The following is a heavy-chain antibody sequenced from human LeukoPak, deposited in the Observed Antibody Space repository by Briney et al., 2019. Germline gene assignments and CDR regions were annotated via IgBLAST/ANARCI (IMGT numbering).Heavy chain of an antibody. CDR3: ARHPTYLAEPEGSYDYFDY. J-gene: IGHJ4*02. Sequence: PSETLSLTCAVYGGSFSGYYWSWIRQPPGKGLEWIGEINHSGSTNYNPSLKSRVTISVDTSKNQFSLKLSSVTAADTAVYYCARHPTYLAEPEGSYDYFDYWGQGTLVTVSS. CDR2: INHSGST. V-gene: IGHV4-34*01. D-gene: IGHD2-15*01. CDR1: GGSFSGYY.